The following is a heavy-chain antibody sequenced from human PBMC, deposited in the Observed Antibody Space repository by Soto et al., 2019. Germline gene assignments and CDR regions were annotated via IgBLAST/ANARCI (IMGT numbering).Heavy chain of an antibody. D-gene: IGHD3-22*01. CDR2: IDPSGGVT. V-gene: IGHV1-46*01. CDR1: GYTFTKFH. Sequence: ASVKVSCKASGYTFTKFHIHWVRQAPGQGLEWMGMIDPSGGVTRDAQRFQGRITMTSDTSTSSVYMELRGLTSEDTAVYYCAKDARDSSGYYGFGSLFFDYWGQGTLVTVSS. CDR3: AKDARDSSGYYGFGSLFFDY. J-gene: IGHJ4*02.